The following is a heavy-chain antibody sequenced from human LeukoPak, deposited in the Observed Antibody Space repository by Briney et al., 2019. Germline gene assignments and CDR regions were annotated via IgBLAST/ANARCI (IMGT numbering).Heavy chain of an antibody. D-gene: IGHD5-18*01. CDR1: GFSFSEHG. Sequence: PGGSLRLSCAASGFSFSEHGMHWVRQAPGKGPEWVTVTWYDGSNNHYADSVKGRFTISRDNSKNTVFLEMNSLRAEDTAVYYCARGGDVDTAMVSDYYYGMDVWGQGTTVTVSS. CDR2: TWYDGSNN. CDR3: ARGGDVDTAMVSDYYYGMDV. V-gene: IGHV3-33*01. J-gene: IGHJ6*02.